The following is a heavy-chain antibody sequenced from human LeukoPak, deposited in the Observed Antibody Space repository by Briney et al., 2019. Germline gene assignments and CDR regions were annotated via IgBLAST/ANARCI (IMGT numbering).Heavy chain of an antibody. CDR1: GYTFTSYG. D-gene: IGHD3/OR15-3a*01. V-gene: IGHV1-18*01. J-gene: IGHJ6*02. CDR2: ISAYNGNT. CDR3: ARERGFLDPPPPGRYYYYYGMDV. Sequence: ASVKVSCKASGYTFTSYGISWVRQAPGQGLEWMGWISAYNGNTNYAQKLQGRVTMTTDTSTSTAYMELRSLRSDDTAVYYCARERGFLDPPPPGRYYYYYGMDVWGQGTTVTVSS.